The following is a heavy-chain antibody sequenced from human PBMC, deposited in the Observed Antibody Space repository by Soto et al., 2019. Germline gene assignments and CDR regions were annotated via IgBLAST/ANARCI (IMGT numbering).Heavy chain of an antibody. J-gene: IGHJ5*02. Sequence: LSLTCTGSGGSVISGSYYWSWIRHAPVKGLELIGYIYYSGSTNYNPSLKSRVTLSVDTSKNQFSLKLSSVTAADTAVYYCARDGDYYDSSGYYPSGFDPWGQGTLVTVSS. CDR2: IYYSGST. CDR3: ARDGDYYDSSGYYPSGFDP. V-gene: IGHV4-61*01. CDR1: GGSVISGSYY. D-gene: IGHD3-22*01.